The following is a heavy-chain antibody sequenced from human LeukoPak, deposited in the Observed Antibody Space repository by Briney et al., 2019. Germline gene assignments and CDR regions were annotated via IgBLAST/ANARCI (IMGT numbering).Heavy chain of an antibody. CDR1: GGSISSYY. Sequence: DTLSLTCTFSGGSISSYYWSWIRQPAGKGLEWIGLIYSSWSTNYSPSLKSRVTMSVDTSKNQFSLKLSSVTAADTAVYYCASGIAAAGPLYFDYWGQGTLVTVSS. CDR3: ASGIAAAGPLYFDY. D-gene: IGHD6-13*01. CDR2: IYSSWST. V-gene: IGHV4-4*07. J-gene: IGHJ4*02.